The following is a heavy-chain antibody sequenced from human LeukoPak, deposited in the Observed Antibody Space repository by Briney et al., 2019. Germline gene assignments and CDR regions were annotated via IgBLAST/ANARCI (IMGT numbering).Heavy chain of an antibody. CDR3: AKEFAYSYGYGVYYYYGMDV. Sequence: GGSLRLSCAASGFTFNTYGMHWVRQAPGQGLEWVSAISGSGGSTYYADSVKGRFTISRDNSKNTLYLQMNSLRAEDTAVYYCAKEFAYSYGYGVYYYYGMDVWGQGTTVTVSS. CDR1: GFTFNTYG. CDR2: ISGSGGST. V-gene: IGHV3-23*01. J-gene: IGHJ6*02. D-gene: IGHD5-18*01.